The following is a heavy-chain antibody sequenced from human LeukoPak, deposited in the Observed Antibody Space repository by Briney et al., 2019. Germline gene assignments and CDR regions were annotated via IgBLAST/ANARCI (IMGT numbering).Heavy chain of an antibody. CDR3: AKDPAVASYYFDS. D-gene: IGHD6-19*01. Sequence: PGGSLRLSCAASGFTFSSYWMNWARQAPGKGLEWVASINHNGNVNYYVDSVKGRFTISRDNAKNSLYLQMSNLRAEDTAVYYCAKDPAVASYYFDSWGQGTLVTVSS. CDR2: INHNGNVN. CDR1: GFTFSSYW. J-gene: IGHJ4*02. V-gene: IGHV3-7*03.